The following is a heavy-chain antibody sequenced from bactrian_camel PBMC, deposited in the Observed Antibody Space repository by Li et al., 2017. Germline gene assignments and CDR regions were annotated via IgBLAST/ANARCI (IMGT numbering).Heavy chain of an antibody. Sequence: VQLVESGGGSVQAGESLRLSCAASGFTFSGYYMSWVRRAPGKRLEWVASILSDGTNAYYADSVKGRFTISRENGKNAVYLQMNSLKSEDTAMYYCGTEPVFSYNAEWGQGTQVTVS. V-gene: IGHV3-2*01. J-gene: IGHJ4*01. CDR2: ILSDGTNA. CDR3: GTEPVFSYNAE. CDR1: GFTFSGYY. D-gene: IGHD1*01.